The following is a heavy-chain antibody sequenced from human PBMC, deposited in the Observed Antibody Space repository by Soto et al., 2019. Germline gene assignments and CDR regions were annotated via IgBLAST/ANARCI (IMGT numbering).Heavy chain of an antibody. CDR2: IIPIFGTA. CDR3: ARVGIAAATRAFDI. D-gene: IGHD6-13*01. CDR1: GGTFSSYA. J-gene: IGHJ3*02. V-gene: IGHV1-69*13. Sequence: SVKVSCKASGGTFSSYAISWVRQAPGQGLEWMGGIIPIFGTANYAQKFQGRVTITADESTSTAYMELSSLRSEDTAVYYCARVGIAAATRAFDIWGQGTMVTVSS.